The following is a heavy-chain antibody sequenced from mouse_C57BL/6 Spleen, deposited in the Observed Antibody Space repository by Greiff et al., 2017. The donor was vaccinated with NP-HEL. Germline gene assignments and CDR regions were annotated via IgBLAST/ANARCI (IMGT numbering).Heavy chain of an antibody. D-gene: IGHD4-1*01. J-gene: IGHJ4*01. CDR2: ISYDGSN. CDR3: AWASYYYAMDY. V-gene: IGHV3-6*01. Sequence: ESGPGLVKPSQSLSLTCSVTGYSITSGYYWNWIRQFPGNKLEWMGYISYDGSNNYNPSLKNRISITRDTSKNQFFLKLNSVTTEDTATYYCAWASYYYAMDYWGQGTSVTVSS. CDR1: GYSITSGYY.